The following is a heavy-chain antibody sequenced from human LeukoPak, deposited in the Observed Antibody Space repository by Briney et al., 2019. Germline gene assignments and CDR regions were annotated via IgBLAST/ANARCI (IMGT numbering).Heavy chain of an antibody. CDR3: ARGITMVRGVIISYNWFDP. D-gene: IGHD3-10*01. V-gene: IGHV3-11*01. CDR1: GFTFGIHY. CDR2: ISGNGGDI. J-gene: IGHJ5*02. Sequence: PGGSLRLSCATSGFTFGIHYMSWVRQAPGRGPEWISYISGNGGDIAYADSVKGRFTISRDNAKSFLYLQMNSLRAEDTAVYYCARGITMVRGVIISYNWFDPWGQGTLVTVSS.